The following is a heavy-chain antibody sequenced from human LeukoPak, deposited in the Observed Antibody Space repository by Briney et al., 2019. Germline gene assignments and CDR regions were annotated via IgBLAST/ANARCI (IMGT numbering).Heavy chain of an antibody. J-gene: IGHJ2*01. Sequence: PSETLSLTCTVSGGSISSGASDWGWIRQHPKRGLEWVGYINHSGSTYYNPSPGSRVTMSVDTSKNQFSLKLISVTAADSAVYYCARAARQGFTMIVVPFFYFDLWGRGTLVTVSS. CDR3: ARAARQGFTMIVVPFFYFDL. CDR2: INHSGST. CDR1: GGSISSGASD. V-gene: IGHV4-31*03. D-gene: IGHD3-22*01.